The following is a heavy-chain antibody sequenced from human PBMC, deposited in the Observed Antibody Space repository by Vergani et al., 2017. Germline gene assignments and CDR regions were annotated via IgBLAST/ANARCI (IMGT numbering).Heavy chain of an antibody. CDR3: ARGSCLGGSCYKHLFDY. J-gene: IGHJ4*02. V-gene: IGHV4-61*02. CDR1: GGSINSHNYY. Sequence: QVQLQESGPGLVKPSQTLSLTCTVSGGSINSHNYYWSWIRQPAGKGLEWIGRIHTSGSTNYNPYLKCRVTMSEDTSKNQFSLNLTSVTAADTAVYFCARGSCLGGSCYKHLFDYWGQGILVTVSS. D-gene: IGHD2-15*01. CDR2: IHTSGST.